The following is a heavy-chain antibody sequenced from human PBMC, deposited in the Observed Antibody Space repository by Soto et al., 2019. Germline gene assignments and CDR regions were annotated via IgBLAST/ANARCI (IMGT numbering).Heavy chain of an antibody. CDR1: GFTFSSYS. V-gene: IGHV3-48*02. CDR2: IGSSSRAI. D-gene: IGHD4-4*01. CDR3: ARDPDIGTQKLYFDY. J-gene: IGHJ4*02. Sequence: EVQLVESGGGLVQPGGSLRLSCAASGFTFSSYSMNWVRQTPGKGLEWISYIGSSSRAIYYADSMKGRFTVSRDNAKRSLYLQLNSLRDEDTAVYYCARDPDIGTQKLYFDYWGQGTLVTVSS.